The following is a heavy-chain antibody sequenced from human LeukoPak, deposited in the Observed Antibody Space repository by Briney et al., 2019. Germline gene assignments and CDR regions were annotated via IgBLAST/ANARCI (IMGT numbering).Heavy chain of an antibody. CDR1: GFTFSSYW. V-gene: IGHV3-74*01. D-gene: IGHD6-19*01. Sequence: GESLRLSCAASGFTFSSYWMHWVRQAPGKGLVWVSRINSDESSTSYADSVKGRFTISRDNSKNTLYLQMNSLRAEDTAVYYCAKDWPSGWYLTDYWGQGTLVTVSS. CDR2: INSDESST. J-gene: IGHJ4*02. CDR3: AKDWPSGWYLTDY.